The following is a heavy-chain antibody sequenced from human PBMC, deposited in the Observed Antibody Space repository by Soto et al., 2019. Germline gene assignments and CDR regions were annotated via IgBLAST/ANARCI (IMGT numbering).Heavy chain of an antibody. D-gene: IGHD2-15*01. CDR3: AKDRGRYCSGGTCYLFDY. CDR1: GFTFSSHA. V-gene: IGHV3-30*04. CDR2: ISYDGSSQ. Sequence: QVQLVESGGGVVQPGRSLRLSCAASGFTFSSHAMHWVRQAPGKGLEWVAIISYDGSSQYFADSVKGRFTISRDNSKNTLYLQMNSRRAEDTALYYCAKDRGRYCSGGTCYLFDYWGQGTLVTVSS. J-gene: IGHJ4*02.